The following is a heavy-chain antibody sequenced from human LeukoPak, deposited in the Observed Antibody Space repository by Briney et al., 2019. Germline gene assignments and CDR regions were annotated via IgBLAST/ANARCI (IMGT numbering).Heavy chain of an antibody. CDR3: GTYTHWVAGDV. CDR1: GFTFSDPW. J-gene: IGHJ6*02. CDR2: MNQDGSAK. D-gene: IGHD3-16*01. Sequence: GGPLRLSCAASGFTFSDPWMSWVRQAPGKGLEWVANMNQDGSAKGYVDSVKGRFTISRDNARNSLYLQMSSLRPEDTAVYYCGTYTHWVAGDVWGQGTTVTVSS. V-gene: IGHV3-7*01.